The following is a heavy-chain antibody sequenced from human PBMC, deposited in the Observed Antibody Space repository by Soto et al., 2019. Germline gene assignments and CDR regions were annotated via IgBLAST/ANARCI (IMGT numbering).Heavy chain of an antibody. CDR3: AKGEGSSSSSWFDP. J-gene: IGHJ5*02. Sequence: GGSLRLSCAASGFTFSSYAMSWVRQAPGKGLEWVSAISGSGGSTYYADSVKGRFTISRDNSKNTLYLQMNSLRAEGTAVYYCAKGEGSSSSSWFDPWGQGTLVTVSS. V-gene: IGHV3-23*01. D-gene: IGHD6-6*01. CDR1: GFTFSSYA. CDR2: ISGSGGST.